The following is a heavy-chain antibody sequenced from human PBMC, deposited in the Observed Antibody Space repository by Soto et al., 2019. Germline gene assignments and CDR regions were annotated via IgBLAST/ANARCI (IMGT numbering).Heavy chain of an antibody. CDR1: GYTFTGYY. CDR3: ARGDNLNPNWFDP. J-gene: IGHJ5*02. D-gene: IGHD1-20*01. CDR2: INPNSGGT. Sequence: QVQLVQSGAEVKKPGASVKVSCKASGYTFTGYYMHWVRQAPGQGLEWMGWINPNSGGTNYAQKCQGWVTMTRDTSISTAYMELSRLRSDDTAVYYCARGDNLNPNWFDPWGQGTLVTVSS. V-gene: IGHV1-2*04.